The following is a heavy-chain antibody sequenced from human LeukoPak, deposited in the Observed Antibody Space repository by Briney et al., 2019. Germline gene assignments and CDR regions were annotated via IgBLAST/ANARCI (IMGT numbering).Heavy chain of an antibody. CDR3: TRDNLNDYVWGSYRPSLYDFDY. V-gene: IGHV3-49*04. D-gene: IGHD3-16*02. J-gene: IGHJ4*02. CDR1: GFTFGDYA. CDR2: IRSRAYGGTT. Sequence: PGRSLRLSCTASGFTFGDYAMSWVRQAPGKGLEWVGFIRSRAYGGTTEYAASVKGRFTISRDDSKSIAYLQMNSLKTEDTAVYDCTRDNLNDYVWGSYRPSLYDFDYWVQGTLVTVSS.